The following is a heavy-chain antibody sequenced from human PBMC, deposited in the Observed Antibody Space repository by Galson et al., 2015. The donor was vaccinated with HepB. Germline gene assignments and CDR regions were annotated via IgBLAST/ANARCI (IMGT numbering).Heavy chain of an antibody. CDR1: GFTFTDYA. CDR2: MSSNNSNL. D-gene: IGHD1-1*01. V-gene: IGHV3-11*01. CDR3: AIRRREWQNDYYYFYY. J-gene: IGHJ6*03. Sequence: SLRLSCKASGFTFTDYAMSWVRQAPGKGLEWVSCMSSNNSNLTYAQCVKGRFAISLDNADNSLYLQINSLKAEDTAVYYCAIRRREWQNDYYYFYY.